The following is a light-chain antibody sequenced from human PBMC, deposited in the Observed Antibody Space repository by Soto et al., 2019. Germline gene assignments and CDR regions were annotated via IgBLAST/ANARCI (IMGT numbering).Light chain of an antibody. CDR3: CSYLGSSTV. J-gene: IGLJ7*01. Sequence: QSALTQPASVSGSPVQSITISCTGVSGDVGNYNLVSWYQQHHAKAPKLIIYEDDKRPSGVSNRFSGSKSGDTASLTISGLQSEDEAAYYCCSYLGSSTVFGGGTQLTVL. V-gene: IGLV2-23*01. CDR1: SGDVGNYNL. CDR2: EDD.